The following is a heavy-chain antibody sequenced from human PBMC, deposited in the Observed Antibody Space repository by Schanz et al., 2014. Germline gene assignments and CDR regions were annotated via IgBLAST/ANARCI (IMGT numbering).Heavy chain of an antibody. CDR1: GYTFTTYY. CDR2: INPSSGTT. J-gene: IGHJ4*02. V-gene: IGHV1-46*03. CDR3: ARGGFFDSTSFDS. D-gene: IGHD2-2*01. Sequence: QVQLVQSGGEVKKPGASATVSCKASGYTFTTYYIHWVRQAPGQGLEWMGKINPSSGTTRIAQNFQGRLTVTRDTSTSTVNMELSSLRSEDTAVYYCARGGFFDSTSFDSWGQGTLXTVSS.